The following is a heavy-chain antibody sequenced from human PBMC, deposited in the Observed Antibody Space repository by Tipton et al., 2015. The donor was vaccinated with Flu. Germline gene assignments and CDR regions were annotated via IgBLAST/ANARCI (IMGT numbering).Heavy chain of an antibody. CDR3: AANHYYDSSGYYFGVGAFDI. CDR2: ISAYNGNT. D-gene: IGHD3-22*01. V-gene: IGHV1-18*04. Sequence: QLVQSGAEVKKPGASVKVSCKATGYTFTGYYMHWVRQAPGQGLEWMGWISAYNGNTNYAQKLQGRVTMTTDTSTSTAYMELRSLRSDDTAVYYCAANHYYDSSGYYFGVGAFDIWGQGTMVTVSS. CDR1: GYTFTGYY. J-gene: IGHJ3*02.